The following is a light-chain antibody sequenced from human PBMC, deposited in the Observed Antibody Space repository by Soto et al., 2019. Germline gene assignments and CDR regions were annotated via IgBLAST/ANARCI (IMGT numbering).Light chain of an antibody. CDR2: DAS. V-gene: IGKV3-11*01. CDR3: QQRSDWPPT. J-gene: IGKJ1*01. Sequence: EIVLTQSPATLFLSPGERATLSCRASQSVSSSLAWYQQKPGQAPRLLIYDASNRATGIPARFSGSGSGTDFTLTISSLEPEDFAVYYCQQRSDWPPTFGQGTKVEIK. CDR1: QSVSSS.